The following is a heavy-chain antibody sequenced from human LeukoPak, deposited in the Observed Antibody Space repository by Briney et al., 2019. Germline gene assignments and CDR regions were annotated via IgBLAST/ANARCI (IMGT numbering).Heavy chain of an antibody. Sequence: PSETLSLTCAVYGGSFSGYYWSWIRQPPGKGLEWIGEINHSGSTNYNPSLKSRVTISVDTSKNQFSLKLSSVTAADTAVYYCARHSGYCSSTSCYRRRWFDPWGQGTLVTVFS. CDR1: GGSFSGYY. CDR3: ARHSGYCSSTSCYRRRWFDP. V-gene: IGHV4-34*01. CDR2: INHSGST. D-gene: IGHD2-2*02. J-gene: IGHJ5*02.